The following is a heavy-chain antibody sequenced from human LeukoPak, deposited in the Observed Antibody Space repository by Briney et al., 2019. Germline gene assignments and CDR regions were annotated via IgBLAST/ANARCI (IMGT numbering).Heavy chain of an antibody. CDR3: AKDGYYDFWSGYPLNWFDP. J-gene: IGHJ5*02. V-gene: IGHV3-23*01. CDR2: ISGSGGST. D-gene: IGHD3-3*01. CDR1: GFTFSSYA. Sequence: GGSLRLSCAASGFTFSSYAMSWVRQAPGKGLEWVSAISGSGGSTYYADSVKGRFTISRDNSKNTLYLQMNSLRAEDTAVYYCAKDGYYDFWSGYPLNWFDPWGQGTLVTVSS.